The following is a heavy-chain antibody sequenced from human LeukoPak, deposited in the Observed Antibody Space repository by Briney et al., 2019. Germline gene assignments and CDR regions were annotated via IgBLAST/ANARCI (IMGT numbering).Heavy chain of an antibody. CDR3: AADDWSGYFFDY. CDR2: IYSGGST. J-gene: IGHJ4*02. CDR1: GFTVSSNY. D-gene: IGHD3-3*01. V-gene: IGHV3-53*01. Sequence: GGSLRLSCAASGFTVSSNYMSWVRQAPGKGLEWVSVIYSGGSTYYADSVKGRFTISRDNSKNTLYLQMNSLRAEDTAVYYCAADDWSGYFFDYWGQGTLVNVSS.